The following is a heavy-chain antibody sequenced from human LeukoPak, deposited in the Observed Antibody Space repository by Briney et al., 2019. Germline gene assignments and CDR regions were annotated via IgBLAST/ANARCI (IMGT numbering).Heavy chain of an antibody. Sequence: GGSLRLSCAVSGFTLSNSWMHWVRQAPGKGLVWVARTNGDGNDISYADSVKGRFTISRDSAENTLYLQMNSLRVEDTALYYCARGTYDSSGCYWSYWGQGTLVTVSS. CDR2: TNGDGNDI. CDR3: ARGTYDSSGCYWSY. D-gene: IGHD3-22*01. CDR1: GFTLSNSW. J-gene: IGHJ4*02. V-gene: IGHV3-74*01.